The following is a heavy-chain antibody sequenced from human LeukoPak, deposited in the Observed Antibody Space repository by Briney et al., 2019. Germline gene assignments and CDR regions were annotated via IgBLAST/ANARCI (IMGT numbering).Heavy chain of an antibody. CDR1: GFTFSSYE. CDR3: ARALIGPYGMDV. Sequence: PGGSLRLPCAASGFTFSSYEMNWVRQAPGKGLEWVSYISSSGSTIYYADSVKGRFTISRDNAKNSLYLQMNSLRAEDTAVYYCARALIGPYGMDVWGQGTTVTVSS. V-gene: IGHV3-48*03. D-gene: IGHD3-16*01. J-gene: IGHJ6*02. CDR2: ISSSGSTI.